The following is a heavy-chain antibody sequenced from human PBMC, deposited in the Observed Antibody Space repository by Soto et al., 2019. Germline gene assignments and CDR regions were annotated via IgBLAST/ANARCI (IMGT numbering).Heavy chain of an antibody. CDR3: AKVALYGSVLVYYFDY. CDR1: GFTFDDYA. D-gene: IGHD3-10*01. J-gene: IGHJ4*02. V-gene: IGHV3-9*01. CDR2: ISWNSGSI. Sequence: EVQLVESGGGLVQPGRSLRLSCAASGFTFDDYAMHWVRQAPGKGLEWVSGISWNSGSIGYADSVKGRFTISRDNAKNSLYLQMNSLRAEDTALYYCAKVALYGSVLVYYFDYWGQGTLVTVSS.